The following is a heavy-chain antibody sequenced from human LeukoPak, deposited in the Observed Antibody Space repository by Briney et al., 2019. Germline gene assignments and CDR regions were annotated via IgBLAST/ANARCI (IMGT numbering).Heavy chain of an antibody. CDR1: GFTFSRHW. V-gene: IGHV3-7*04. CDR2: IRQDGLEK. D-gene: IGHD3-22*01. J-gene: IGHJ4*02. Sequence: TGGSLRLSCAASGFTFSRHWMSWVRQAPGKGLEWVANIRQDGLEKYYVASVQGRFTISRDNAKNSLYPQMNSLKADDTAVYYCARAPYYESSGPLWGQGTLVSVSS. CDR3: ARAPYYESSGPL.